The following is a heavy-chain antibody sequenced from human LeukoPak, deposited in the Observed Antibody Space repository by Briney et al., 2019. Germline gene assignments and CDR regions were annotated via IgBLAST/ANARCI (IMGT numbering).Heavy chain of an antibody. J-gene: IGHJ6*02. CDR3: ARGAGTYLVFYYYGMDV. V-gene: IGHV1-46*01. D-gene: IGHD6-13*01. CDR2: INPSGGST. CDR1: GYTFTSYY. Sequence: GASVKVSCKASGYTFTSYYMHWVRQAPGQGLEWMGIINPSGGSTSYAQKFQGRVTMTRDTSTSTVYMELSSLRSEDTAVYYCARGAGTYLVFYYYGMDVWGQGTTVTVSS.